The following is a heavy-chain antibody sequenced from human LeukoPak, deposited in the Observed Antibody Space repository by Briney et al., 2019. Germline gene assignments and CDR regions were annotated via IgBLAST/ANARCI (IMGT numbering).Heavy chain of an antibody. Sequence: PGGSLRLSCAASGFTFSSYEMNWVRQAPGKGLEWVSYISSSGSTIYYADSVKGRFTISSDNAKNSLDLQMNSLRAEDTAVYYCARGARGSGTASDYWGQGTLVTVSS. J-gene: IGHJ4*02. CDR3: ARGARGSGTASDY. V-gene: IGHV3-48*03. CDR1: GFTFSSYE. CDR2: ISSSGSTI. D-gene: IGHD3-10*01.